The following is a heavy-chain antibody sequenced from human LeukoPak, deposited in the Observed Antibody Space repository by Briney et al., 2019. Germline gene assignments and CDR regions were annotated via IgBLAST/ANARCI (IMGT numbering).Heavy chain of an antibody. CDR3: ARVTGYMIEDYFDY. CDR1: GGSISSYY. J-gene: IGHJ4*02. V-gene: IGHV4-59*01. Sequence: SETLSLTCTVSGGSISSYYWSWIRQPPGKGLEWIGYIYYSGSTSYNPSLKSRVTISVDTSKNQFSLKLRSVTAADTAVYYCARVTGYMIEDYFDYWGQGTLVTASS. D-gene: IGHD3-22*01. CDR2: IYYSGST.